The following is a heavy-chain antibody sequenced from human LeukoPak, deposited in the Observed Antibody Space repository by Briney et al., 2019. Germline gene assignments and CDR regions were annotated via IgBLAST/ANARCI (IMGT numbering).Heavy chain of an antibody. J-gene: IGHJ4*02. V-gene: IGHV4-39*01. Sequence: SETLSLTCTVSGGSISSSSYYWGWIRQPPGKGLEWIGSIYYSGSTYYNPSLKSRVTISVDTSKNQFSLKLSSVTAADTAVYYCARHTYYDFYVDYWGQGTLVTVSS. CDR2: IYYSGST. D-gene: IGHD3-3*01. CDR3: ARHTYYDFYVDY. CDR1: GGSISSSSYY.